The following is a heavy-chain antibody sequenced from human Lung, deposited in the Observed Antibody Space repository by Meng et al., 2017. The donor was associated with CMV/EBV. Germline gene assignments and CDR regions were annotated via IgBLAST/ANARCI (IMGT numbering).Heavy chain of an antibody. J-gene: IGHJ4*02. V-gene: IGHV4-39*07. CDR3: ARGDSGSYYFDY. Sequence: SETXSLXXTVSGGSIGSSTYYWGWVRQPPGKGLEWIGSLYYSGSTYYNPSLKSRVTISVDTSMNQFSLKLSSVTAADTAMYYCARGDSGSYYFDYWGQGTLVXVSS. D-gene: IGHD1-26*01. CDR1: GGSIGSSTYY. CDR2: LYYSGST.